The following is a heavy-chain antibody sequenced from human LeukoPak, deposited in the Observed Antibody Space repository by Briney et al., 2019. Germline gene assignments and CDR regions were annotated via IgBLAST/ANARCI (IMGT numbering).Heavy chain of an antibody. D-gene: IGHD1-26*01. CDR1: GFTFNTYG. J-gene: IGHJ4*02. Sequence: AGGSLRLSCSASGFTFNTYGMSWVRQAPGQGLEWVSAISGRDSNTYYADSVKGRFTISRDNSKTTLFLQINSVRDEDTATYYGAKRSEYSGDSNYFDYWGQGTPVTVSS. CDR3: AKRSEYSGDSNYFDY. V-gene: IGHV3-23*01. CDR2: ISGRDSNT.